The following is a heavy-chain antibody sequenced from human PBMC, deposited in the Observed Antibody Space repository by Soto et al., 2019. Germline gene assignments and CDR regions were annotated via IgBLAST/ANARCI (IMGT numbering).Heavy chain of an antibody. CDR1: GGSISSYY. J-gene: IGHJ3*02. V-gene: IGHV4-59*01. CDR2: IYYSGST. D-gene: IGHD3-22*01. CDR3: ARTLGYSYGRNYYDSSGYDAFDI. Sequence: QVQLQESGPGLVKPSETLSLTCTVSGGSISSYYWSWIRQPPGKGLEWIGYIYYSGSTNYNPSLKSPVTLPVDTSKNQFSLQLRSVTAADTAVYYCARTLGYSYGRNYYDSSGYDAFDILGHGAMVTVSS.